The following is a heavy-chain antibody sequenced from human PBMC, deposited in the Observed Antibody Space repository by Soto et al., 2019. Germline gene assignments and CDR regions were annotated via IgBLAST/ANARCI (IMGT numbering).Heavy chain of an antibody. J-gene: IGHJ3*01. D-gene: IGHD3-9*01. V-gene: IGHV1-69*01. Sequence: QVQLVQSGAEVKKPGSSVKVSCKASGGTFSSYAISWVRQAPGQGLEWMGGIIPIFDTANYAQKFQGRVTITADESTSTAYMELSSLRSEDTAVYYCAREGTIGGLRSPKRDWGQGTMVTVSS. CDR2: IIPIFDTA. CDR1: GGTFSSYA. CDR3: AREGTIGGLRSPKRD.